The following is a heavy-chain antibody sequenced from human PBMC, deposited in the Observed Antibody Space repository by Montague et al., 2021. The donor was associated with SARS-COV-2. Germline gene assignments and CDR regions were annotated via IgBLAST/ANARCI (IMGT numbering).Heavy chain of an antibody. V-gene: IGHV3-48*03. Sequence: SLRLSCAASGFTFSSYEMNWVRQAPGKGLEWVSYISSSGSTIYYADSVKGLFPISRDNAKNSLYLQMNILRAEDTAVYYCAATSGDIVVVVAAYYGMDVWGQGTTVTVSS. J-gene: IGHJ6*02. D-gene: IGHD2-15*01. CDR2: ISSSGSTI. CDR3: AATSGDIVVVVAAYYGMDV. CDR1: GFTFSSYE.